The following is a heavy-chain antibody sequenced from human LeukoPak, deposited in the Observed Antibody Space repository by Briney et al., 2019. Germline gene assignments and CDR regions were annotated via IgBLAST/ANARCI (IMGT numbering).Heavy chain of an antibody. V-gene: IGHV1-3*01. D-gene: IGHD3-16*01. CDR2: INAGNGNT. Sequence: ASAKVSCKASGYTFTSYARHWVRQAPGQRLEWMGWINAGNGNTKYSQKFQGRVTITRDTSASTAYMELSSLRSEDTAAYYCAVLGAIWLDYWGQGTLVTVSS. CDR3: AVLGAIWLDY. CDR1: GYTFTSYA. J-gene: IGHJ4*02.